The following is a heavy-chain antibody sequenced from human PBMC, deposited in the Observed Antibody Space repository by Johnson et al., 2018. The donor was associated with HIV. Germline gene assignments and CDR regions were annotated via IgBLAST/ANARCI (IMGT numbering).Heavy chain of an antibody. CDR3: ASFLSGWYWVGAFDI. V-gene: IGHV3-30-3*01. CDR2: ISYDGSKK. J-gene: IGHJ3*02. CDR1: GFTFSSYA. Sequence: QVQLVESGGGVVQPGRSLRLSCAASGFTFSSYAMHWVRQAPGKGLEWVAVISYDGSKKYYADSVKGRFTISRDNSKNTLYLQMNSLRAEDTALYYCASFLSGWYWVGAFDIWGQGTMVTVSS. D-gene: IGHD6-19*01.